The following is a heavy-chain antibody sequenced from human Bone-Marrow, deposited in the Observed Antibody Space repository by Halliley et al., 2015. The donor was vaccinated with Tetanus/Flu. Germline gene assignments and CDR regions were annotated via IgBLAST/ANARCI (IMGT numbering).Heavy chain of an antibody. V-gene: IGHV1-3*04. Sequence: QMQLVQSGSEVKKPGASVTVSCKASGYTFNSYALHWVRQAPGQRLEWMGWINTGNGDAKYSQKFQDRVTLSSDTSASTAYMEVRSLRSEDSAVYYCARVPSRVLTGMSLDYWGQGTLVTVSS. CDR2: INTGNGDA. CDR1: GYTFNSYA. J-gene: IGHJ4*02. D-gene: IGHD3-9*01. CDR3: ARVPSRVLTGMSLDY.